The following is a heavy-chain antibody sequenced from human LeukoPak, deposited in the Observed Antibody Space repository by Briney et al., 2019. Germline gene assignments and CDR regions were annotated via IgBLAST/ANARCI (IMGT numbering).Heavy chain of an antibody. CDR3: ARTMIRGLSPFDF. J-gene: IGHJ4*02. D-gene: IGHD3-10*01. Sequence: PSETLSLTCSVSGDXISSYYWHWIRQPPGKGLEWIGYIYNSGSTNYNPSLKSRVTISVDTSKNQSSLRLSSVTAADTAVYYCARTMIRGLSPFDFWGQGTLVTVSS. CDR1: GDXISSYY. V-gene: IGHV4-59*01. CDR2: IYNSGST.